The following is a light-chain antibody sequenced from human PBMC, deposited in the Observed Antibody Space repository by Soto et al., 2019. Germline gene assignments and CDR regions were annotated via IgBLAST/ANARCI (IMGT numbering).Light chain of an antibody. CDR3: QHRSNRIT. CDR1: QSVSSY. Sequence: ELVWTQSPATLSLSPGERATLSCRASQSVSSYLAWYQPKPGQAPRLLIYDASNRATGIPARFSGSGSGTDFTLTISSLEPEDFAVYYCQHRSNRITFGQGTRVEIK. CDR2: DAS. V-gene: IGKV3-11*01. J-gene: IGKJ5*01.